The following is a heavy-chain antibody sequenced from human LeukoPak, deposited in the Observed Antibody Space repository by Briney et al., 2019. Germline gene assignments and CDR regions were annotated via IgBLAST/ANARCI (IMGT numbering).Heavy chain of an antibody. Sequence: PGGSLRLSCAASGXTFSDYYMSWIRQAPGKGLEWVLFISSTSSYIKDADSVKGRFTISRDNAKKSLYLQMNSLRAEDTAVYCCARDSSGWSVDYWGQGTLVTVSS. CDR2: ISSTSSYI. V-gene: IGHV3-11*05. J-gene: IGHJ4*02. CDR1: GXTFSDYY. CDR3: ARDSSGWSVDY. D-gene: IGHD6-19*01.